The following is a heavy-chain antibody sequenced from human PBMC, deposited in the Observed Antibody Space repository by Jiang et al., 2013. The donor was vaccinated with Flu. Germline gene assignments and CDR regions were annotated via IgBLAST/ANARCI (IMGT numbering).Heavy chain of an antibody. CDR3: ARTPGGGIYYFGYYYYMDV. Sequence: KPTQTLTLTRTFSGFSLSTRGMCVSWIRQPPGKALEWLALIDWDDDKYYSTSLKTRLTISKDTSKNQVVLTMTNMDPVDTATYYCARTPGGGIYYFGYYYYMDVWGKGTTVTVSS. CDR2: IDWDDDK. V-gene: IGHV2-70*01. J-gene: IGHJ6*03. D-gene: IGHD2/OR15-2a*01. CDR1: GFSLSTRGMC.